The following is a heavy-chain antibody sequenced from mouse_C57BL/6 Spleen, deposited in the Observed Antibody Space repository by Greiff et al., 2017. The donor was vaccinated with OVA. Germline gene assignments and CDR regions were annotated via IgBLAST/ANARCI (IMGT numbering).Heavy chain of an antibody. Sequence: VQRVESGPELVKPGASVKISCKASGYAFSSSWMNWVKQRPGKGLEWIGRIYPGDGDTTYNGKFKGKATLTADKSSSTAYMQLSSLTSEDSAVYFCARSGDYDKETWFAYWGQGTLVTVSA. CDR2: IYPGDGDT. J-gene: IGHJ3*01. D-gene: IGHD2-4*01. CDR3: ARSGDYDKETWFAY. V-gene: IGHV1-82*01. CDR1: GYAFSSSW.